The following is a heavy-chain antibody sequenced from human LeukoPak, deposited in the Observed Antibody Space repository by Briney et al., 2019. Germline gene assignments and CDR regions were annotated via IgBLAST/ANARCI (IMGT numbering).Heavy chain of an antibody. D-gene: IGHD6-19*01. Sequence: GGSLRLSCAVSGFTVSSNYMSWVRQAPGKGLEWVSVIYSGGSTYYADFVKGRFTISRDNSKNTLYLQMNSLRAEDTALYYCARAYKDRSLAGKKEFFQHWGQGTLVTVSS. CDR3: ARAYKDRSLAGKKEFFQH. V-gene: IGHV3-53*05. J-gene: IGHJ1*01. CDR2: IYSGGST. CDR1: GFTVSSNY.